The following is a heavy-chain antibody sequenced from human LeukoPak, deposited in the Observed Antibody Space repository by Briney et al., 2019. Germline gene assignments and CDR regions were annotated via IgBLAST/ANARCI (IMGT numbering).Heavy chain of an antibody. V-gene: IGHV3-7*01. CDR2: IKQDGSET. CDR1: GYTFSIYW. D-gene: IGHD1-26*01. J-gene: IGHJ4*02. Sequence: GGSLRLSCAASGYTFSIYWMNWVRQAPGKGLEWVASIKQDGSETYYMESVQGRFTISRDNDMNFLYLQLSSLRAADTAVYYCTRENSGSLSLEYWGQGTLVTVSS. CDR3: TRENSGSLSLEY.